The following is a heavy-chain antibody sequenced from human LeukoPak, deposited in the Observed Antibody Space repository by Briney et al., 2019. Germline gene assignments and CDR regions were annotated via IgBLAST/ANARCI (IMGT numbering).Heavy chain of an antibody. CDR3: WRDSPYDTSI. CDR1: GFILNTYT. CDR2: ITNTPNYI. V-gene: IGHV3-21*01. Sequence: PGGSLRLSCAASGFILNTYTITWVRQAPGKGLEWVSSITNTPNYIYYADSVKGRFTISGDNANNSLYLQMDSLRAEDTAVYYCWRDSPYDTSIWGQGTLVTVSS. D-gene: IGHD3-16*01. J-gene: IGHJ4*02.